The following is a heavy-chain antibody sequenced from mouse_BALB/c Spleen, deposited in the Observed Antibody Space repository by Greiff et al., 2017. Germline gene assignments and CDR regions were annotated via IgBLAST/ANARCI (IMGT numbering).Heavy chain of an antibody. D-gene: IGHD4-1*01. V-gene: IGHV1S135*01. Sequence: VQLKQSGPELGKPGASVKISCKASGYSFTGYNMYWVKQSHRKSLEWIGYIDPYNGGTSYNQKSKGKATLTVDKSSSTAYMHLNSLTSEDSAIYYCATGTRYAMDYWGQGTSVTVSS. CDR1: GYSFTGYN. CDR3: ATGTRYAMDY. CDR2: IDPYNGGT. J-gene: IGHJ4*01.